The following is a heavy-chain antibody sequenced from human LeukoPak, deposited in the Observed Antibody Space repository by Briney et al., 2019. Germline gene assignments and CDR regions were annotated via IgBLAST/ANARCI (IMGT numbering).Heavy chain of an antibody. J-gene: IGHJ4*02. Sequence: GGSLRLSCAASGFTFSSYAMSWVRQAPGKGLEWVSAISGSGGSTYYADSVKGRFTISRDNSKNTLYLQMNSLRAEDTAVYYRAKDQGYYYDSSGYYGGRSSDYWGQGTLVTVSS. CDR1: GFTFSSYA. V-gene: IGHV3-23*01. D-gene: IGHD3-22*01. CDR3: AKDQGYYYDSSGYYGGRSSDY. CDR2: ISGSGGST.